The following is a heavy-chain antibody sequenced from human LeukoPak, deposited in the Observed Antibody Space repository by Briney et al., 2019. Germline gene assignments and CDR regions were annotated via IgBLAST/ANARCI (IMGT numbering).Heavy chain of an antibody. CDR2: ISYDGSNK. CDR3: ARDWEPVRGVILDYYYGMDV. D-gene: IGHD3-10*01. Sequence: GGSLRLSCAASGFTFSSYAMHWVRQAPGKGLEWVAVISYDGSNKYYADSVKGRFTISRDNSKNTLYLQMNSLRAEDTAVYYCARDWEPVRGVILDYYYGMDVWGQGTTVTVSS. V-gene: IGHV3-30-3*01. CDR1: GFTFSSYA. J-gene: IGHJ6*02.